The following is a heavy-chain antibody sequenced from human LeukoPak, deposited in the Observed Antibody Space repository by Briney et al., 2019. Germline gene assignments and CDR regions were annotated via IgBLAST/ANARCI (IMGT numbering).Heavy chain of an antibody. CDR3: ARDHSSSWYGSRRNWFDP. CDR1: GYTFTSYG. J-gene: IGHJ5*02. Sequence: ASVKLSCTAYGYTFTSYGISWVRQAPGQGLEWMGWISAYNGNTNYAQKLQGRVTMTTDTSTSTAYMELRSLRSDDTGVYYCARDHSSSWYGSRRNWFDPWGQGTLVTVSS. CDR2: ISAYNGNT. D-gene: IGHD6-13*01. V-gene: IGHV1-18*01.